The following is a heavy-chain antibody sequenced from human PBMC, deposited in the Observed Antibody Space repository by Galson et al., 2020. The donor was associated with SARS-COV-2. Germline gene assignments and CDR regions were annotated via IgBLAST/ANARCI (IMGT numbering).Heavy chain of an antibody. D-gene: IGHD2-15*01. Sequence: GGSLRLSCAASGFTFNNYAMSWFRQTPGKGLEWVSSISGSGGTTYYADSVKGRLAISRDNAKNTLFLQMNSLRAEDTAVYYRARVVGGPAIGEDAFAVWGQGTMVTVS. CDR3: ARVVGGPAIGEDAFAV. CDR1: GFTFNNYA. J-gene: IGHJ3*01. V-gene: IGHV3-23*01. CDR2: ISGSGGTT.